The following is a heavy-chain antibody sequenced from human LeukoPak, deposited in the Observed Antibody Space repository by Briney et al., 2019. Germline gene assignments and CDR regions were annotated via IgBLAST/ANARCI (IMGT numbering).Heavy chain of an antibody. CDR1: GGSISSYY. CDR2: IYYSGST. CDR3: AREEWELLFDY. V-gene: IGHV4-59*12. J-gene: IGHJ4*02. Sequence: SETLSLTCTVSGGSISSYYWSWIRQPPGKGLEWIGYIYYSGSTYYNPSLKSRVTISVDTSKNQFSLKLSSVTAADTAVYYCAREEWELLFDYWGQGTLVTVSS. D-gene: IGHD1-26*01.